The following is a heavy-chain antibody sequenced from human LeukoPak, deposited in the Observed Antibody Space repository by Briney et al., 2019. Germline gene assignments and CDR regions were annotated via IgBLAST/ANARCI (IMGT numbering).Heavy chain of an antibody. Sequence: GASVKVSCKASGYTFTGYYMHWVRQAPGQGLEWMGRINPNSGGTNYAQKFQGRVTMTRDTSISTAYMELSRLRSDDTAVYYCARHRRTYCSSTSCYPRGMNWFDPWGQGTLVTVSS. D-gene: IGHD2-2*01. J-gene: IGHJ5*02. CDR1: GYTFTGYY. CDR3: ARHRRTYCSSTSCYPRGMNWFDP. CDR2: INPNSGGT. V-gene: IGHV1-2*06.